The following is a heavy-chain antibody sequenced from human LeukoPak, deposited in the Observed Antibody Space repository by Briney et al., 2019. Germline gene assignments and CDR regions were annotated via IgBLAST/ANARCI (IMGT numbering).Heavy chain of an antibody. V-gene: IGHV3-30*04. D-gene: IGHD2-2*01. CDR1: GFTFSSYA. CDR3: ARDSGFRYRSSTSCYEYYFDY. CDR2: ISYDSSNK. Sequence: GGSLRLSREASGFTFSSYAMHWVRQAPGKGLEWVAVISYDSSNKYYADSAKGRFTISRDNSKNTLYLQMNSLRAEDTAVYYCARDSGFRYRSSTSCYEYYFDYWGQGTLVTVSS. J-gene: IGHJ4*02.